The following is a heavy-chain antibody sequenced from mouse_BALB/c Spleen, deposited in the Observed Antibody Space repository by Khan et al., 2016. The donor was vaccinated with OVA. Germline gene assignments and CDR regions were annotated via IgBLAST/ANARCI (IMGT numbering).Heavy chain of an antibody. CDR1: GFTFSDYY. V-gene: IGHV5-12*02. Sequence: EVELVESGGGLVQPEGSLKLSCATSGFTFSDYYMYWVRQTPAKRLEWVAYISHGGGNTYYADTVKGRFTISRDNAKNTLYRQMSRLKSEDTAMYYCARQEYDGSAYWGQGTLVTVSA. CDR2: ISHGGGNT. D-gene: IGHD2-14*01. CDR3: ARQEYDGSAY. J-gene: IGHJ3*01.